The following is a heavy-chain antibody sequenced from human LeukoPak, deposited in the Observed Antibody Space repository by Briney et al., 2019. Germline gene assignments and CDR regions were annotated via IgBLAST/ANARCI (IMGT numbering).Heavy chain of an antibody. J-gene: IGHJ4*02. CDR3: ARERGQQLVYYFDY. Sequence: SGGSLRLSCAASGFTVSSDYMSWVRQAPGKGLEYVSAISSNGGSTYYANSVKGRFTISRDNSKNTLYLQMGSLRAEDMAVYYCARERGQQLVYYFDYWGQGTLVTVSS. V-gene: IGHV3-64*01. D-gene: IGHD6-13*01. CDR2: ISSNGGST. CDR1: GFTVSSDY.